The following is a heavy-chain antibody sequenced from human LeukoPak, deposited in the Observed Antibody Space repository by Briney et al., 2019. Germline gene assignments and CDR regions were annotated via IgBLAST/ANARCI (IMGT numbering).Heavy chain of an antibody. V-gene: IGHV1-69*05. J-gene: IGHJ4*02. CDR1: GGTFSSYA. Sequence: GASVKVSCKASGGTFSSYAISWVRQAPGQGLEWMGRIIPIFGTKNYAQKFQGRVTITTDESTSTAYMELSSLRSEDTAVYYCARNRGGFYDSSGYYYFDYRGQGTLVTVSS. CDR2: IIPIFGTK. D-gene: IGHD3-22*01. CDR3: ARNRGGFYDSSGYYYFDY.